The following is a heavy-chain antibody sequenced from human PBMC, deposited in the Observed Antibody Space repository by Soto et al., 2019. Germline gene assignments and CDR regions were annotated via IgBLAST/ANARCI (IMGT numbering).Heavy chain of an antibody. J-gene: IGHJ4*02. Sequence: EVQLLESGGGLVQPGGSLRLSCVASGFTFSSYAMSWVRQAPGKGLEWVSAISGSGGSTYYADSVKGRFTISRDNSKNTLYLQMNSLRAEDTAVYYCAKDSEYCSSTSCYMGGYFDYWGQGTLVTVSS. CDR2: ISGSGGST. D-gene: IGHD2-2*02. CDR1: GFTFSSYA. CDR3: AKDSEYCSSTSCYMGGYFDY. V-gene: IGHV3-23*01.